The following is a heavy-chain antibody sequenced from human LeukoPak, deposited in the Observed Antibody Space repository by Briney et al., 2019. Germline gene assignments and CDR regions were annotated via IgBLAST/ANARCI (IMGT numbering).Heavy chain of an antibody. Sequence: GGSLRLSCAASGFTFSSYSMNWVRQAPGKGLEWVSSISSSSSYIYYADSVKGRFTISRDNAKNSLYLQMNSLRAEDTAVYYCARDLYGSGSYYLCYCGQGTLVTVSS. CDR2: ISSSSSYI. CDR1: GFTFSSYS. J-gene: IGHJ4*02. CDR3: ARDLYGSGSYYLCY. V-gene: IGHV3-21*01. D-gene: IGHD3-10*01.